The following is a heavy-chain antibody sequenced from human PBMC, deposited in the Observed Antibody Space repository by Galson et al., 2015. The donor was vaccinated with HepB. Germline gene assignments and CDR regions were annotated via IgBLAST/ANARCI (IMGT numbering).Heavy chain of an antibody. CDR2: VYPDDSKT. CDR1: GYSFNRYW. CDR3: ARQTYGDYTPIDF. V-gene: IGHV5-51*01. J-gene: IGHJ4*02. Sequence: QSGAEVKKPGESLKISCKASGYSFNRYWIGWVRQMPGKGLEWMGIVYPDDSKTRYSPSFQGQVTISADKSITTAYLQWSSLKASDTATYWCARQTYGDYTPIDFWGQGTLVTVSS. D-gene: IGHD2-21*02.